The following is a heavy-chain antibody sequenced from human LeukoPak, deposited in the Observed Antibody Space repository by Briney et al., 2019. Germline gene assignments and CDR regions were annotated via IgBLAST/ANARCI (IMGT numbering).Heavy chain of an antibody. CDR3: AKTGSGWYFDY. CDR1: GFTFSSYV. D-gene: IGHD6-19*01. J-gene: IGHJ4*02. V-gene: IGHV3-30*18. Sequence: PGGSLRLSCAASGFTFSSYVMHWVRQAPGKGLEWVAVISYDGSNKYYADSVKGRFTISRDNSKNTLYLQMNSLRPEDTSVYYCAKTGSGWYFDYWGQGTLVTVSS. CDR2: ISYDGSNK.